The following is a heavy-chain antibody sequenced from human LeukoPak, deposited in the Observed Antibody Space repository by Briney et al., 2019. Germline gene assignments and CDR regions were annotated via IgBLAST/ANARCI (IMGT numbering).Heavy chain of an antibody. Sequence: PSETLSLTCAVYGGSFSGYYWSWIRQPPGKGVEWIGEINHSGSTNYNPSLKSRVTIPVDTSKNQFSLKLSSVAAADTAVYYCARGHWNEYYYYYMDVWGKGTTVTVSS. D-gene: IGHD1-1*01. CDR1: GGSFSGYY. J-gene: IGHJ6*03. CDR3: ARGHWNEYYYYYMDV. V-gene: IGHV4-34*01. CDR2: INHSGST.